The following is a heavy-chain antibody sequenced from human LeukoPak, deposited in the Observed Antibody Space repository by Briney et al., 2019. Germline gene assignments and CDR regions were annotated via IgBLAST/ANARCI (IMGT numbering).Heavy chain of an antibody. J-gene: IGHJ6*03. CDR3: ARANPDSIFGVVIKGYYYMDV. D-gene: IGHD3-3*01. V-gene: IGHV4-30-4*08. CDR1: GGSISSGDYY. CDR2: IYYSGST. Sequence: SETLSLTCTVSGGSISSGDYYWSWIRQPPGKGLEWIGNIYYSGSTYYNPSLKSRVTISVDTSKNQFSLKLSSVTAADTAVYYCARANPDSIFGVVIKGYYYMDVWGKGTTVTVSS.